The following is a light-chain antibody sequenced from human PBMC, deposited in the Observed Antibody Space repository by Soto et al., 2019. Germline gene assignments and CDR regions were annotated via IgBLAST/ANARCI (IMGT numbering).Light chain of an antibody. Sequence: QSVLTQPASVSGSPGQSITISCTGTSTDVGGRNYVSWYQQHPGKAPKVIIYEVTNRPSVISNRFSGCKSGNTAPLTMAALQAEDEAEYHCCSYTRGTSVFGAGTKGTIL. J-gene: IGLJ1*01. CDR2: EVT. V-gene: IGLV2-14*01. CDR3: CSYTRGTSV. CDR1: STDVGGRNY.